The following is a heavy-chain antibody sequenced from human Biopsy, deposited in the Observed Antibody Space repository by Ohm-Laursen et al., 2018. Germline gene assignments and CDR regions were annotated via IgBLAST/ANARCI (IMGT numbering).Heavy chain of an antibody. CDR2: IYYTGKT. J-gene: IGHJ6*02. V-gene: IGHV4-59*07. Sequence: SDTLSLTCTVSRDSISNYYWTWIRQSPGKGLEWIGYIYYTGKTTYNPSLESRITISVDTSKNKFSLQLDSMTAADTAVYYYGRVWLWRGYGMDVWGQGTTVTVSS. CDR3: GRVWLWRGYGMDV. CDR1: RDSISNYY. D-gene: IGHD6-19*01.